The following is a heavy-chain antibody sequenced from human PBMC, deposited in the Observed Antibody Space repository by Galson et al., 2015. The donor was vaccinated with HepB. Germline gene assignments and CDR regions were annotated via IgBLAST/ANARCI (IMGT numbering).Heavy chain of an antibody. J-gene: IGHJ4*02. CDR2: INPSGGST. CDR3: ARMTEPTLRITMVRGANRPLDY. D-gene: IGHD3-10*01. CDR1: GYTFSIYY. V-gene: IGHV1-46*01. Sequence: SVKVSCKASGYTFSIYYMHWVRQAPGQGLEWMGIINPSGGSTTYAQKFQGRVTMTRDTSTSTVYMELSSLRSEDTAVYYCARMTEPTLRITMVRGANRPLDYWGQGTLVTVSS.